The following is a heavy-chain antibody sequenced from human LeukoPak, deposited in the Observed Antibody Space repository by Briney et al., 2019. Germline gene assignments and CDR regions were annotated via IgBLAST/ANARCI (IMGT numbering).Heavy chain of an antibody. CDR1: GFTFSSYS. CDR2: ISSSSSTI. Sequence: GGSLRLSCAASGFTFSSYSVNWVRQAPGKGLEWVSYISSSSSTIYYADSVKGRFTISRDNAKNSLYLQMNSLRAEDTAVYYCARSHYDFWSGYYGYWGQGTLVTVSS. D-gene: IGHD3-3*01. V-gene: IGHV3-48*04. CDR3: ARSHYDFWSGYYGY. J-gene: IGHJ4*02.